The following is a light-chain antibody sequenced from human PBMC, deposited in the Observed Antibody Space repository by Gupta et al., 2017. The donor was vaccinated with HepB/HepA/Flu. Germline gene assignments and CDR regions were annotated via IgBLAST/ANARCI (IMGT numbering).Light chain of an antibody. CDR2: DGY. Sequence: QSALTQPPSVSGSPGQSVTISCTGTSSDIGNYNRVSWYQQPPGTAPKLMIYDGYNRPAGVPDRFSGSKAGNTASLTISGLQAEDEADYYCNSYTNTYTYVFGTGTKVTVL. V-gene: IGLV2-18*02. J-gene: IGLJ1*01. CDR1: SSDIGNYNR. CDR3: NSYTNTYTYV.